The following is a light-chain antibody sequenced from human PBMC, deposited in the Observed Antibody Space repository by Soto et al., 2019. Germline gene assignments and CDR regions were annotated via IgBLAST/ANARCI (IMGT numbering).Light chain of an antibody. J-gene: IGKJ2*01. Sequence: EIVLMQSPSTLSLSPGERATLSCRASQSVSSTFLSWYQQKPGQAPRLLIFDASNRATGIPDRFSGSGSGTDVTLTISRLEPEDFVVYFCQQYGNSPYTFGQGTKLQI. V-gene: IGKV3-20*01. CDR2: DAS. CDR1: QSVSSTF. CDR3: QQYGNSPYT.